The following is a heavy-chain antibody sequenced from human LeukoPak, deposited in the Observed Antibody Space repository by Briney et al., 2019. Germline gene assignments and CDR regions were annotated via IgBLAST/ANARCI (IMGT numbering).Heavy chain of an antibody. J-gene: IGHJ6*02. Sequence: GGSLRLSCAASGVTFSAYWMSWVRQAPGKGLEWVANIKQDGSEKYYVDSVKGRFTISRDNAKNSLYLQMNSLRAEDTAVYYCARPLDVWGRGTTVTVSS. CDR3: ARPLDV. CDR2: IKQDGSEK. CDR1: GVTFSAYW. V-gene: IGHV3-7*01.